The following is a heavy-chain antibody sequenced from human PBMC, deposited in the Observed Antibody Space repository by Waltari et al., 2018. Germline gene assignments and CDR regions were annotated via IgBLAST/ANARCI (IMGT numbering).Heavy chain of an antibody. D-gene: IGHD3-3*01. CDR1: GGSISSYY. Sequence: QVQLQESGPGLVKPSETLSLTCTVSGGSISSYYWSWIRQPPGRGLEWIGYIYYSGRTNYTPSLKSRVTVSVDTSKNQFSLKLSSVTAADTAGYYCARAIGGPYYDFWSGTPFDYWGQGTLVTVSS. J-gene: IGHJ4*02. CDR3: ARAIGGPYYDFWSGTPFDY. CDR2: IYYSGRT. V-gene: IGHV4-59*01.